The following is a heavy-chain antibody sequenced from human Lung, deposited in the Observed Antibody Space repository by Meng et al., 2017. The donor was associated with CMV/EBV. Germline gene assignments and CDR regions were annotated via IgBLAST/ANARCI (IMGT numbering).Heavy chain of an antibody. V-gene: IGHV1-18*01. J-gene: IGHJ6*02. CDR3: VRDRALAGITLYYYYGMDV. Sequence: ASXXVSXKASGYTFTSYGISWVRQAPGQGLEWMGWISAYNGNTNYAQKLQGRVTMTTDTSTSTAYMELRSLRSDDTAVYYCVRDRALAGITLYYYYGMDVXGQGXTVTVSS. CDR1: GYTFTSYG. D-gene: IGHD3-10*01. CDR2: ISAYNGNT.